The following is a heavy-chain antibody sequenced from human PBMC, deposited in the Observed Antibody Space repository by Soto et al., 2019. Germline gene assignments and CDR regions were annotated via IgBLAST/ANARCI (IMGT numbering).Heavy chain of an antibody. CDR2: IYSGGST. CDR3: ARDPGYDSSGYYYAGYYGMDV. CDR1: GFTVSSNY. Sequence: GGSLRLSCAASGFTVSSNYMSWVRQAPGKGLEWVSVIYSGGSTYYADSVKGRFTISRDNSKNTLYLQMNSLRAEDTAVYYCARDPGYDSSGYYYAGYYGMDVWGQGTTVTVSS. J-gene: IGHJ6*02. V-gene: IGHV3-53*01. D-gene: IGHD3-22*01.